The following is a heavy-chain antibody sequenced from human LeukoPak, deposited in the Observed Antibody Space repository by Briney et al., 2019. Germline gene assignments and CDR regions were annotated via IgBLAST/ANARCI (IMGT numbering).Heavy chain of an antibody. Sequence: PSETLSLTCAVYGGSFSGYYWSWIRQPPGKGLEWIGEINHSGSTNYNPSLKSRVTISVDTSKNQFSLKLSSVTAADTAVYYCARGGYSGYVYLYWGQGTLVTVSS. D-gene: IGHD5-12*01. CDR2: INHSGST. J-gene: IGHJ4*02. CDR1: GGSFSGYY. V-gene: IGHV4-34*01. CDR3: ARGGYSGYVYLY.